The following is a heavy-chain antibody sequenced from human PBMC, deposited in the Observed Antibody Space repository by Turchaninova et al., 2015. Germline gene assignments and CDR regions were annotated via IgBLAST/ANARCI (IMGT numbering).Heavy chain of an antibody. CDR2: IYYSGST. CDR1: GGSISSYH. Sequence: QVPLQVWGPGLVKPSETLSLTCTVSGGSISSYHWSWIRQPPGKGLEWIGYIYYSGSTNYNPSLKSRVTISVDTSKNQFSLKLSSVTAADTAVYYCAEGYSYGYQFDYWGQGTLVTVSS. V-gene: IGHV4-59*01. J-gene: IGHJ4*02. D-gene: IGHD5-18*01. CDR3: AEGYSYGYQFDY.